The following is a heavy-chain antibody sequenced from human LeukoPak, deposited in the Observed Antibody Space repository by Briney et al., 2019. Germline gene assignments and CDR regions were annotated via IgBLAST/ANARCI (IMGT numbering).Heavy chain of an antibody. D-gene: IGHD1-26*01. J-gene: IGHJ4*02. V-gene: IGHV3-48*03. CDR2: ISRSGSTI. CDR3: AREIIGSYFPFDY. CDR1: GFTVSSNY. Sequence: GGSLRLSCAASGFTVSSNYMSWVRQAPGKGLEWVSYISRSGSTINYADSVKGRFTMSRDNAKNSLDLHMNSLRAEDTAVYYCAREIIGSYFPFDYWGQGTLVTVSS.